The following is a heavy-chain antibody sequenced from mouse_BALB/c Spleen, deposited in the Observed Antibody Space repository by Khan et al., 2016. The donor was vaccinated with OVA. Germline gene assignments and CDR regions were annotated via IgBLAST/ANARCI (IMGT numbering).Heavy chain of an antibody. CDR2: IYPGDGRT. Sequence: QVQLKQSGLELVNPGASVKMSCKASGDTFISYYIHWVKQRPGQGLEWIGWIYPGDGRTKYNEKFKGKTTLTADKSSSTVYMLLSSLTSEDSAIYFWAISYYGSFWYFDIWGAGTTVTVSS. CDR1: GDTFISYY. D-gene: IGHD1-1*01. CDR3: AISYYGSFWYFDI. J-gene: IGHJ1*01. V-gene: IGHV1S56*01.